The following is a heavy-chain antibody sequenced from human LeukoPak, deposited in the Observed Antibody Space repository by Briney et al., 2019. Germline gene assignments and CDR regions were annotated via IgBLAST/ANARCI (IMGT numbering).Heavy chain of an antibody. D-gene: IGHD6-19*01. Sequence: KTSETLSLTCAVSGDSISSDKWWSWVRQPPGKGLEYIGEFHQSVSTNYNPSLKSRLTILVDNSKNQFSLKLSSVTAADTAVYYCACHSGWSGPSEWGQGTLVTVSS. J-gene: IGHJ4*02. CDR2: FHQSVST. V-gene: IGHV4-4*02. CDR1: GDSISSDKW. CDR3: ACHSGWSGPSE.